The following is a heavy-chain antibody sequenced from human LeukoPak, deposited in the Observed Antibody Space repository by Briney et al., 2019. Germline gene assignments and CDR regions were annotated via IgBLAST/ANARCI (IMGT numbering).Heavy chain of an antibody. Sequence: SETLSLTCSVSGGSFSSSSYYWSWIRQPAGKRLEWIGRIHTSGSTNYNPSLKSRVTISADTSKNQFFLKLSSVTAADTAVYYCTTGGGYDAFDIWGQGTMVTVSS. V-gene: IGHV4-61*02. D-gene: IGHD3-16*01. CDR3: TTGGGYDAFDI. CDR2: IHTSGST. J-gene: IGHJ3*02. CDR1: GGSFSSSSYY.